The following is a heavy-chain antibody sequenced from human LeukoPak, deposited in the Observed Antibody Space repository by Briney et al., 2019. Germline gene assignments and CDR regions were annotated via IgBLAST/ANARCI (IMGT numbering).Heavy chain of an antibody. Sequence: GSLRLSCAVSGFTFSSYWMSWVRQPPGKGLEWIGEINHSGSTNYNPSLKSRVTISVDTSKNQFSPKLSSVTAADTAVYYCARGLSDYWGQGTLVTVSS. CDR3: ARGLSDY. CDR1: GFTFSSYW. V-gene: IGHV4-34*01. CDR2: INHSGST. J-gene: IGHJ4*02.